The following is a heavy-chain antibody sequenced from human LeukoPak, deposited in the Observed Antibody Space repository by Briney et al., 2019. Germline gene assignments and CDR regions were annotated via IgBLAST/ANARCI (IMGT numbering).Heavy chain of an antibody. CDR2: INYSGST. CDR3: AREDSGSYYNYYYFYMDV. J-gene: IGHJ6*03. CDR1: GGSITSRSNY. D-gene: IGHD3-10*01. Sequence: SETLSLTCTVSGGSITSRSNYWGWIRQPPGKGLEWIGSINYSGSTYYNPSLKSRVTISVDTSKNQFSLKLISVTAADTAVYYCAREDSGSYYNYYYFYMDVWGKGTTVTISS. V-gene: IGHV4-39*07.